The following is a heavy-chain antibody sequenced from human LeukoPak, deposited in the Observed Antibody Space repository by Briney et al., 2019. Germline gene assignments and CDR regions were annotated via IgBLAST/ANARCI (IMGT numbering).Heavy chain of an antibody. CDR1: GFTFSTYV. CDR3: ARDEKGNYYDSRRTNYYDSSGYYYY. D-gene: IGHD3-22*01. J-gene: IGHJ4*02. V-gene: IGHV3-23*01. CDR2: ISGSGGST. Sequence: PGGSLRLSCAASGFTFSTYVMSWVRQAPGKGLEWVSAISGSGGSTYYADSVKGRFTISRDNAKNSLYLQMNSLRAEDTAVYYCARDEKGNYYDSRRTNYYDSSGYYYYWGQGTLVTVSS.